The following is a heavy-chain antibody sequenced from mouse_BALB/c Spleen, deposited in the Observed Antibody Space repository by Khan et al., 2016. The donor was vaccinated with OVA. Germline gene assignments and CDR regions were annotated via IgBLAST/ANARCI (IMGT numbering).Heavy chain of an antibody. CDR3: ARRNYFGYTFAY. D-gene: IGHD1-2*01. V-gene: IGHV1-77*01. Sequence: QVQLKESGAELARPGASVKLSCKASGYTFTDYYINWVKQRTGQGLEWIGEISPGSGDNYYNERFKGKATLTADKSSSTAYMQLRSLTAEASAVYFCARRNYFGYTFAYWGQGTLVTVSA. CDR1: GYTFTDYY. CDR2: ISPGSGDN. J-gene: IGHJ3*01.